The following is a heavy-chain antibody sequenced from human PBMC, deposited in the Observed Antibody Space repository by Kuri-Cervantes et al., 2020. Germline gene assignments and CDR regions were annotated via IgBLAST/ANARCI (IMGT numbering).Heavy chain of an antibody. CDR1: GFTFSSYS. CDR3: TTEGASGTYYTRSVLGYYYGMDV. Sequence: GGSLRLSCAASGFTFSSYSMNWVRQAPGKGLEWVSSISSSSSYIYYADSVKGRFTISRDNAKNSLYLQMNSLKTEDTAVYYCTTEGASGTYYTRSVLGYYYGMDVWGQGTTVTVSS. D-gene: IGHD3-10*01. CDR2: ISSSSSYI. V-gene: IGHV3-21*03. J-gene: IGHJ6*02.